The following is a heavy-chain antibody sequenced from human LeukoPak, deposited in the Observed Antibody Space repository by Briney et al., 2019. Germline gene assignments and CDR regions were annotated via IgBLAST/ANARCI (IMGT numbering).Heavy chain of an antibody. D-gene: IGHD3-10*01. CDR1: GFSFGDYD. CDR2: INWNGAGT. J-gene: IGHJ5*02. Sequence: GGSLRLSCAASGFSFGDYDMSWVRQAPGKGLEWVSGINWNGAGTGYADSVKGRFTISRDNSKNTLYLQMNSLRAEDTAVYYCARDVVYGSGSYYGGEGFDPWGQGTLVTVSS. CDR3: ARDVVYGSGSYYGGEGFDP. V-gene: IGHV3-20*04.